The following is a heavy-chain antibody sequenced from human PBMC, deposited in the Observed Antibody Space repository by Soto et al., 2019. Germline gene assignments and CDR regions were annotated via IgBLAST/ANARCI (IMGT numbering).Heavy chain of an antibody. CDR2: IDTGGGT. D-gene: IGHD4-17*01. V-gene: IGHV3-66*01. CDR3: ARYGSGH. CDR1: GLTVSTNP. Sequence: EVQLVESGGGLVQPGGSLRLSCAASGLTVSTNPMSWVRQAPGKGLEWVSVIDTGGGTHCADSVKGRFTISRDNSKNTVNLQMNSLRPEDTAVYYCARYGSGHWGQGTLVTVSS. J-gene: IGHJ4*02.